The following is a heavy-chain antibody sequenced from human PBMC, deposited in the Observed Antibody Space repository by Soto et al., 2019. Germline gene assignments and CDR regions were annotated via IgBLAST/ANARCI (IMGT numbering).Heavy chain of an antibody. J-gene: IGHJ4*02. V-gene: IGHV3-30-3*01. CDR2: ISQVGSNK. D-gene: IGHD3-22*01. CDR1: GFTFTTYA. Sequence: PGGSLRLSCAASGFTFTTYAMYWIRQAPGKGLEWVASISQVGSNKYYTDSVKGRFTISRDNSENTVYLQMTSLRLEDTAVYYCASGAAFYYDTSRYWGQGTLVTVSS. CDR3: ASGAAFYYDTSRY.